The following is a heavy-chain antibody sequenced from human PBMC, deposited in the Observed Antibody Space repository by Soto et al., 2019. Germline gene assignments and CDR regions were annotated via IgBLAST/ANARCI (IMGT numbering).Heavy chain of an antibody. V-gene: IGHV4-59*08. CDR3: ACGGAPALLGY. Sequence: QVQLQESGPGLVKPSETLSLTCTVSGGSISSYYWSWIRQPPGKGLEWIGYIYYSGSTNYNPSLKTRAPISVATSKTQFSLKLSSGTAADTAVYYCACGGAPALLGYWGQGTLVTVSS. J-gene: IGHJ4*02. D-gene: IGHD3-10*01. CDR2: IYYSGST. CDR1: GGSISSYY.